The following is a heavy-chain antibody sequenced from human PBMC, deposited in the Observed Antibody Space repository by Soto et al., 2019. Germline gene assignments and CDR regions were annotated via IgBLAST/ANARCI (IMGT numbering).Heavy chain of an antibody. CDR1: GGSISSSSYY. V-gene: IGHV4-39*01. CDR3: ARSRRGDAKMTTANNWFDP. D-gene: IGHD4-17*01. CDR2: IYYSGST. Sequence: SETLSLTCTVSGGSISSSSYYWGWIRQPPGKGLEWIGSIYYSGSTYYNPSLKSRVTISVDTSKNQFSLKLSSVTAADTAVYYCARSRRGDAKMTTANNWFDPWGQGTLVTSPQ. J-gene: IGHJ5*02.